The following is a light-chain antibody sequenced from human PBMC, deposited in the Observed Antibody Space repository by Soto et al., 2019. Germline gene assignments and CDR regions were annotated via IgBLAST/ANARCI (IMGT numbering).Light chain of an antibody. J-gene: IGKJ1*01. Sequence: EIVMTQSPATLSVSSGEKAPLSCRASQGIGSTLAWYQQKPGQTPRLLIYGASSRATGIPDRFSASGTGTDFTLTISDVQPEDFAVYYCHKRQSWPRTCGQGNKGDIK. CDR1: QGIGST. V-gene: IGKV3D-15*01. CDR2: GAS. CDR3: HKRQSWPRT.